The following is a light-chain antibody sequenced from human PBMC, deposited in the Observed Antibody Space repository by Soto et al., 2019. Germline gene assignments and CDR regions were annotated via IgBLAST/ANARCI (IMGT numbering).Light chain of an antibody. CDR1: SNDVGVYHY. V-gene: IGLV2-8*01. Sequence: QSALTQPPSASGSPGQSVTISCTGTSNDVGVYHYVSWYQQHPGKAPKLMISEVSERPSGVPDRFSGSKSGNTASLTVSGLQDEDEADYYCSSYAGSNKYVVFGGGTKLTVL. CDR3: SSYAGSNKYVV. CDR2: EVS. J-gene: IGLJ2*01.